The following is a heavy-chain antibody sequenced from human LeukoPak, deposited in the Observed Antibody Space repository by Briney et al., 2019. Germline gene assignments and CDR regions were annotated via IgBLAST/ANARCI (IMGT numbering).Heavy chain of an antibody. V-gene: IGHV3-30-3*01. CDR3: AKDALRYSSSWPRGDYFDY. CDR2: ISYDGSNK. Sequence: GRSLRLSCAASGFTFSSYAMHWVRQAPGKGLEWVAVISYDGSNKYYADSVKGRFTISRDNSKNTLYLQMDSLRAEDTAVYYCAKDALRYSSSWPRGDYFDYWGQGTLVTVSS. CDR1: GFTFSSYA. J-gene: IGHJ4*02. D-gene: IGHD6-13*01.